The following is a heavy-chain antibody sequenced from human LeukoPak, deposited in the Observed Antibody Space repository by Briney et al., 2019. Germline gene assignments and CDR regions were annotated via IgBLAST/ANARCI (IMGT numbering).Heavy chain of an antibody. J-gene: IGHJ4*02. V-gene: IGHV1-2*06. CDR2: IDPNTGDT. CDR3: ARLGLHGSGTYYFFDY. CDR1: GQSLTGYF. D-gene: IGHD3-10*01. Sequence: ASVKVSCKASGQSLTGYFIHWVRQAPGQGLEWVGRIDPNTGDTIYAQNFQGRVTVTSATSISTAYMELSRLTSVDTAAYFCARLGLHGSGTYYFFDYWGQGTLVTVSS.